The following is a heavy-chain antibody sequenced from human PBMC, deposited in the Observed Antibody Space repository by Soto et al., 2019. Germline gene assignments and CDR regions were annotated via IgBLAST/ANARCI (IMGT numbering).Heavy chain of an antibody. D-gene: IGHD4-17*01. V-gene: IGHV3-33*01. CDR2: IWYDGSNK. J-gene: IGHJ6*02. CDR3: ARVILRFHYSYGMDV. CDR1: GFTCSSYG. Sequence: QVQLVESGGGVVQPGRSLRLSCAASGFTCSSYGMHWVRQAPGKGLEWVAVIWYDGSNKYYADSVKGRFTISRDNSKNTLYLQMNSLRAEDTAVYYCARVILRFHYSYGMDVWGQGTTVTVSS.